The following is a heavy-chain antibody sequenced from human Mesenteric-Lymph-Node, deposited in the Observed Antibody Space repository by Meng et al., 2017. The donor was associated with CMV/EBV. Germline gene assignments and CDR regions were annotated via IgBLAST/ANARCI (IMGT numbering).Heavy chain of an antibody. D-gene: IGHD2-2*02. V-gene: IGHV3-30*04. CDR3: ASGRVVTAGIFYHYYGLDV. J-gene: IGHJ6*02. CDR1: GFTFSSYA. CDR2: ISYDGSNK. Sequence: LSLTCAASGFTFSSYAMHWVRQAPGKGLEWVAVISYDGSNKYYADSVKGRFTISRDNSKNTLYLQMNSLRAEDTAVYYCASGRVVTAGIFYHYYGLDVWGQGTTVTVSS.